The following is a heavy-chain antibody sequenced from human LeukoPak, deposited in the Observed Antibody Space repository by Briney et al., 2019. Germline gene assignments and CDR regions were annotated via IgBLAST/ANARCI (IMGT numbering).Heavy chain of an antibody. D-gene: IGHD3-16*02. Sequence: SETLSLTCTVSGGSISSSSYYWGWIRQPPGKGLEWIGSIYYSGSTYYNPSLKSRVTISVDTSKNQFSLKLSSVTAADTAVYYCARDRPDYDYVWGSYRYKLDYWGQGTLVTVSS. CDR2: IYYSGST. CDR1: GGSISSSSYY. V-gene: IGHV4-39*07. CDR3: ARDRPDYDYVWGSYRYKLDY. J-gene: IGHJ4*02.